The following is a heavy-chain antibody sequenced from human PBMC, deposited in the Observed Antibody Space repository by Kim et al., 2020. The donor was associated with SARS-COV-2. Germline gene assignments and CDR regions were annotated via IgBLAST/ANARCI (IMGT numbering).Heavy chain of an antibody. CDR1: GYTFTSYG. J-gene: IGHJ4*02. CDR2: ISAYNGNT. D-gene: IGHD2-15*01. Sequence: ASVKVSCKASGYTFTSYGISWVRQAPGQGLEWMGWISAYNGNTNYAQKLQGRVTMTTDTSTSTAYMELRSLRSDDTAVYYCARDPNDFYCSGGSCYPYFDYGGQGTLVTVSS. CDR3: ARDPNDFYCSGGSCYPYFDY. V-gene: IGHV1-18*01.